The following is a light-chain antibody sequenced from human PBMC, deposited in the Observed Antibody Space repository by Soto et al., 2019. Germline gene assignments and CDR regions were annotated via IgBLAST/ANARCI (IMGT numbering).Light chain of an antibody. CDR1: SSDVGGYNY. V-gene: IGLV2-14*01. J-gene: IGLJ1*01. CDR3: NSYTSRSTHV. CDR2: EVS. Sequence: QSALTQPASVSGSPGQSITISCTGTSSDVGGYNYVSWYQQHPGKAPKVMIFEVSNRPSGVSNRFSGSKSGNTAPLTISGLQAEDQADYYCNSYTSRSTHVFGTGTKVTVL.